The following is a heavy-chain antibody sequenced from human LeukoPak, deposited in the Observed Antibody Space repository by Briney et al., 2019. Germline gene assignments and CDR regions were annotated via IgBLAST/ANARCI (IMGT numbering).Heavy chain of an antibody. CDR1: VRSISSHY. D-gene: IGHD6-13*01. CDR3: ARAYSSHAFDI. J-gene: IGHJ3*02. V-gene: IGHV4-59*08. CDR2: IYYSGST. Sequence: SETLSLTCTLSVRSISSHYWSWIRQPPGKGLEWIGYIYYSGSTNFNPSLKSRVAISVDTSKNQFSLKLSSVTAADTAVYYCARAYSSHAFDIWGQGTMVIVSS.